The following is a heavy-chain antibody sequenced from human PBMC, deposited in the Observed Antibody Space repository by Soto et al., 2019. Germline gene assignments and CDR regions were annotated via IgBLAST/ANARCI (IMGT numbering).Heavy chain of an antibody. CDR1: GFTFSDYY. D-gene: IGHD5-12*01. CDR3: ARDFSYSSYGKEAFHI. J-gene: IGHJ3*02. Sequence: QVQLVESGGGLVRPGGSLRLSCAVSGFTFSDYYMSWIRQAPGKGLEWVSYISSSGSTIHYADSVKGRFTISRDNAKNSLFLQMNSLRAEDTAVYYCARDFSYSSYGKEAFHIWSQGTMVTVSS. V-gene: IGHV3-11*01. CDR2: ISSSGSTI.